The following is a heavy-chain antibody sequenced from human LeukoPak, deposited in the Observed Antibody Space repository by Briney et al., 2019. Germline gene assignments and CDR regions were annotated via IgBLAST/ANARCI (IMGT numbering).Heavy chain of an antibody. CDR1: GYTFSSYY. CDR3: SSPKSPYEGTGPHN. J-gene: IGHJ4*02. Sequence: ASVKVSCKASGYTFSSYYIHWVRQAPGQGLQWMGVINPSGSNSRYAEELQGRVTMTRDTSTNTVNMELSSLRSNDTAVYYCSSPKSPYEGTGPHNWGQGTQVTVSS. V-gene: IGHV1-46*01. D-gene: IGHD2-8*02. CDR2: INPSGSNS.